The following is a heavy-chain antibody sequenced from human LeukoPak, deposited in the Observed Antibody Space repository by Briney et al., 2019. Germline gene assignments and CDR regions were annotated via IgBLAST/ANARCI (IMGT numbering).Heavy chain of an antibody. V-gene: IGHV4-39*01. CDR2: IYYSGST. CDR3: ATTSYFYDSPEY. CDR1: GGSISSTSYS. D-gene: IGHD3-22*01. Sequence: SETLSLTCNVSGGSISSTSYSWGWIRQPPGKGLEWIGSIYYSGSTSYNPSLKSRVTISVDTSKNQFSLKLSSVTAAVTAMYYCATTSYFYDSPEYWGQGTLVTVSS. J-gene: IGHJ4*02.